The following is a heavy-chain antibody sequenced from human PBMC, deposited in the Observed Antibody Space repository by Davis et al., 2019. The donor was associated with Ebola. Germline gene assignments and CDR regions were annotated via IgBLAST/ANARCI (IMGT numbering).Heavy chain of an antibody. CDR3: AKASMGITIFGVVPVG. CDR1: GFTFSSYA. Sequence: GESLKISCAASGFTFSSYAISWVRQAPGKGLEWVSTIIGSGGSTYYADSVKGRFTISRDNSKNTLYLQMNSLRAEDTAVYYCAKASMGITIFGVVPVGWGQGTTVTVSS. V-gene: IGHV3-23*01. D-gene: IGHD3-3*01. J-gene: IGHJ6*02. CDR2: IIGSGGST.